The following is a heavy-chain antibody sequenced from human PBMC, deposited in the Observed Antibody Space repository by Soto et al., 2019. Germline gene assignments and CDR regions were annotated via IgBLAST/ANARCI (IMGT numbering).Heavy chain of an antibody. J-gene: IGHJ4*02. D-gene: IGHD3-10*01. CDR2: FDPEGGEA. CDR1: GHTLSVVS. Sequence: VKLSCPRSGHTLSVVSIHLGRQTPAKGFEWMGGFDPEGGEAIYAQKWHGRVTVTEDTVTDTAYMELSGLKSDDTAVYYCAIPTPLRAAMITTISFDSGGQGTPVNVAS. V-gene: IGHV1-24*01. CDR3: AIPTPLRAAMITTISFDS.